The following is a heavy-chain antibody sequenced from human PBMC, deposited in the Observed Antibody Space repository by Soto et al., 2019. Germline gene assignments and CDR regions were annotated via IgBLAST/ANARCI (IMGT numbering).Heavy chain of an antibody. D-gene: IGHD4-4*01. J-gene: IGHJ4*02. Sequence: QLVESGGGLVQPGGSLRLSCEPSGFTFSGYWMSWVRQAPGKGLEWVADIKHDGSVQYYVDSVKGRFTISRDNAKKLLYLQMNGQRAEDTALYYCARASYSNAWYRFDLWGQGTLVTVSS. CDR1: GFTFSGYW. CDR2: IKHDGSVQ. CDR3: ARASYSNAWYRFDL. V-gene: IGHV3-7*05.